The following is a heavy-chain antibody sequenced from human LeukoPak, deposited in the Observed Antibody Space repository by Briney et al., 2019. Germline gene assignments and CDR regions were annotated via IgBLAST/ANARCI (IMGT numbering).Heavy chain of an antibody. V-gene: IGHV3-30*02. CDR3: VRGGRRTLVVVATKGGVDY. D-gene: IGHD2-15*01. CDR2: IRYDGSNK. Sequence: GGSLRLSCAASGFIFSSYGMHWVRQAPGKGLEWVAFIRYDGSNKYYADSVKGRFTISRDNSKNTLYLQMNSLRAEDTAVYYCVRGGRRTLVVVATKGGVDYWGQGTLVTVSS. CDR1: GFIFSSYG. J-gene: IGHJ4*02.